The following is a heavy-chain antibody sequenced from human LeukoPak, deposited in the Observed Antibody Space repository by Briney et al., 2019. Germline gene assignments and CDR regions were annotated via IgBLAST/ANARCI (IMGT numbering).Heavy chain of an antibody. Sequence: SQTLSLTCTVSGGSISSGSYYWSWIRQPAGKGLEWIGRIYTSGSTNYNPSLKSRVTISVDTSKNQFSLKLSSVSAADTAVYYCARETYDSSGLDYWGQGTLVTVSS. CDR3: ARETYDSSGLDY. D-gene: IGHD3-22*01. CDR2: IYTSGST. J-gene: IGHJ4*02. V-gene: IGHV4-61*02. CDR1: GGSISSGSYY.